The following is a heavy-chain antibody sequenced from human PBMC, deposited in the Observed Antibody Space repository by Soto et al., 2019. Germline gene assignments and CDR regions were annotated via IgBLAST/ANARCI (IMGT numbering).Heavy chain of an antibody. Sequence: GGSLRLSCTASGFTFSSYWMHWVRQAPGKGLEWVSYISSSSSTIYYANSVKGRFTISRDNAKNSLYLQLNSLRAEDTAVYYCARDPLWGTAMVLWYFDLWGSGTLVTVSS. CDR3: ARDPLWGTAMVLWYFDL. J-gene: IGHJ2*01. V-gene: IGHV3-48*01. CDR1: GFTFSSYW. D-gene: IGHD5-18*01. CDR2: ISSSSSTI.